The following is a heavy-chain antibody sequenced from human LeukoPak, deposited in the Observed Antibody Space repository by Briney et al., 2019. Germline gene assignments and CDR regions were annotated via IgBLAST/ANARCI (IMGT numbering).Heavy chain of an antibody. D-gene: IGHD3-3*01. CDR3: ARIGVSDY. CDR2: IKIKAHGTTT. Sequence: GGSLRLSCAASGFTFSDVWMSWVRQAPGKGLEWVGRIKIKAHGTTTDYAAPVAGRFTISRDDSRSTLYLQMNSLKTEDTAIYYCARIGVSDYWGQGTLVTVSS. V-gene: IGHV3-15*01. CDR1: GFTFSDVW. J-gene: IGHJ4*02.